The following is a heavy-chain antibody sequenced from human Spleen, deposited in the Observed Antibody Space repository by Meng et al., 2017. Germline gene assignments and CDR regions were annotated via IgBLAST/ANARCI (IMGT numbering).Heavy chain of an antibody. V-gene: IGHV4-34*01. J-gene: IGHJ4*02. CDR2: INHSGGT. D-gene: IGHD4-11*01. Sequence: QVQLQPWGAGLLKPSETLSLTCAVYGGSFSGYYWSWIRQPPGKGLEWIGDINHSGGTNYNPSLKSRVTISVDTSKNQFSLKLTSVTAADTAVYYCARGPTTMAHDFDYWGQGTLVTVSS. CDR1: GGSFSGYY. CDR3: ARGPTTMAHDFDY.